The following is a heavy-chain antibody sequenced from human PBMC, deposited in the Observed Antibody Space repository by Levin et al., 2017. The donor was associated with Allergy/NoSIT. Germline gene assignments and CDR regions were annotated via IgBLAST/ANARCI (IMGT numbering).Heavy chain of an antibody. CDR3: ARGEHYGSGSFDY. Sequence: SCAASGFTFSSYSMNWVRQAPGKGLEWVSYISRSSSNIYYADSVKGRFTISRDNAKNSLYLQMNSLRAEDTAVYYCARGEHYGSGSFDYWGQGTLVTVSS. D-gene: IGHD3-10*01. CDR1: GFTFSSYS. J-gene: IGHJ4*02. CDR2: ISRSSSNI. V-gene: IGHV3-48*01.